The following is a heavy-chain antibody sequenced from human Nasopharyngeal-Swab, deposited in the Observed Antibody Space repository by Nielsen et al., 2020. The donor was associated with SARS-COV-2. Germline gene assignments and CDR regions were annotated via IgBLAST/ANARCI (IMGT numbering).Heavy chain of an antibody. CDR2: IWHSDSDT. V-gene: IGHV5-51*01. J-gene: IGHJ4*02. Sequence: GESLKISCKGSGYRFTNYWIGWVRQMPGKGLEWMGIIWHSDSDTTYSPSFQGQVTLSADKSISTAYLQLSSLKASDTAMYYCARHLPGYYGSAFDLWGQGTLVTVSS. CDR3: ARHLPGYYGSAFDL. CDR1: GYRFTNYW. D-gene: IGHD3-10*01.